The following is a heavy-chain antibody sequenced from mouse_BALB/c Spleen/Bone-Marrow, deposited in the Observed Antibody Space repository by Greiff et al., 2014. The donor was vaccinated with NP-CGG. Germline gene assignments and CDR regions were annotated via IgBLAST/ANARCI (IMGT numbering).Heavy chain of an antibody. CDR2: INPYDGGT. J-gene: IGHJ4*01. Sequence: VQLQQSGPELVKPGASMKISCKASGYSFTGYTMNWVKQSHGKNLEWIGLINPYDGGTSYNQMFKGKATLTVDKSSSTAYMELLSLTSEDSAVYYCARHGYGNYVAMDYWGQGTSVTVSS. V-gene: IGHV1-18*01. CDR3: ARHGYGNYVAMDY. CDR1: GYSFTGYT. D-gene: IGHD2-10*02.